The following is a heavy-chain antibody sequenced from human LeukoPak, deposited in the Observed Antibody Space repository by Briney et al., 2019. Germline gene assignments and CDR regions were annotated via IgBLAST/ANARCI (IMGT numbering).Heavy chain of an antibody. Sequence: SETLSLTCTVSGASISSSNYYWGWIRQPPGKGLEWIGSIYYSGTTYYNPSLKSRVTISVDTSKNQFSLKLSSVTAADTAVYYCARGLDYYDSSGYPHQRPSVDWGQGTLVTVSS. V-gene: IGHV4-39*01. CDR3: ARGLDYYDSSGYPHQRPSVD. J-gene: IGHJ1*01. CDR1: GASISSSNYY. D-gene: IGHD3-22*01. CDR2: IYYSGTT.